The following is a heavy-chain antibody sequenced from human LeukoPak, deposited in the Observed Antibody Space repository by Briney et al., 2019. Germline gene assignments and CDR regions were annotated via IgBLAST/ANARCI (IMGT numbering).Heavy chain of an antibody. CDR3: AKADGGQGRSFDP. Sequence: GGSLRLSCAASGFTFSSYAMSWVRQAPGKGLEWVSAISGSGGSTYYADSVKGRFTISRDNSTNTLYLQMNSLRAEDPAVYYCAKADGGQGRSFDPWGQGTLVTVSS. CDR2: ISGSGGST. V-gene: IGHV3-23*01. D-gene: IGHD4-23*01. CDR1: GFTFSSYA. J-gene: IGHJ5*02.